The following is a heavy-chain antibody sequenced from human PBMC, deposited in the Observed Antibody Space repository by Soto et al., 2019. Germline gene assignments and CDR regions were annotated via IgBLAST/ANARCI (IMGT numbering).Heavy chain of an antibody. D-gene: IGHD6-13*01. CDR2: IAFDGNIK. V-gene: IGHV3-30*04. Sequence: GGSLRLSCAASGFTFNSYPFHWVRQAPGKGLEWVAVIAFDGNIKLYADSVKGRFTISRDDSKNTVYLQMNSLRDEDTAVYYCARASYSSSWYTYYFDYWGQGTLVTVSS. CDR1: GFTFNSYP. J-gene: IGHJ4*02. CDR3: ARASYSSSWYTYYFDY.